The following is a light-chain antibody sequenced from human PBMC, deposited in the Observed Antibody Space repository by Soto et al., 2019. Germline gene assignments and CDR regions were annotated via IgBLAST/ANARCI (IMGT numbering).Light chain of an antibody. J-gene: IGLJ2*01. V-gene: IGLV1-40*01. CDR2: SDT. Sequence: QSVLTQPPSVSGAPGQRLTISCSGSTSNIGAGFDVHWYQQFPGAAPTLLIYSDTSRPSGVPSRFSASKSGTSASLTITGLRTVDEADYYCQSYDTGVTGSIFGGGTKLTVL. CDR1: TSNIGAGFD. CDR3: QSYDTGVTGSI.